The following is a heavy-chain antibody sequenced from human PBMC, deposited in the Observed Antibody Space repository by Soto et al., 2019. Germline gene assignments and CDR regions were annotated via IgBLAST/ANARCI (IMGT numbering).Heavy chain of an antibody. CDR3: ARDLGGSYYAPVDY. V-gene: IGHV1-18*01. CDR2: ISAYNGNT. J-gene: IGHJ4*02. D-gene: IGHD1-26*01. CDR1: GYTFTSYG. Sequence: QVQLVQSGAEVKKPGASVKVSCKASGYTFTSYGISWVRQAPGQGLEWMGWISAYNGNTKYAQKLQGRVTTTTDTSTSTANMELRSLRSADTAVYYCARDLGGSYYAPVDYWGQGTLVTVSS.